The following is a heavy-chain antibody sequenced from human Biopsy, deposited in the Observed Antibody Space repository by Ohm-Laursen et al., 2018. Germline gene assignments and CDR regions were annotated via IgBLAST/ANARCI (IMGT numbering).Heavy chain of an antibody. CDR1: GGSLSSYS. J-gene: IGHJ5*02. CDR3: ARDRDRRGWFDP. Sequence: GTLSFTCTVSGGSLSSYSWSWIRQPAGKGLEWIGQIYTSGITNYNPSLKSRVTMSVDTSKNKFPLGVNSVTAADTAVYYCARDRDRRGWFDPWGQGTLVTVSS. CDR2: IYTSGIT. V-gene: IGHV4-4*07. D-gene: IGHD1-14*01.